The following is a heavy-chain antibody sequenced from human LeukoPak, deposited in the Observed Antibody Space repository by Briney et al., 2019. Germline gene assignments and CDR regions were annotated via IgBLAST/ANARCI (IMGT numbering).Heavy chain of an antibody. CDR2: ILANSRAI. D-gene: IGHD3-10*01. V-gene: IGHV3-9*01. CDR3: VADTAGDLAF. J-gene: IGHJ4*02. CDR1: GFTFSSYW. Sequence: GGSLRLSCAASGFTFSSYWMNWARQAPGKGLEWVSGILANSRAIGYGDSVKGRFTISRDDATNSLYLQMNNLRVEDTALYYCVADTAGDLAFWGQGSLVIVSS.